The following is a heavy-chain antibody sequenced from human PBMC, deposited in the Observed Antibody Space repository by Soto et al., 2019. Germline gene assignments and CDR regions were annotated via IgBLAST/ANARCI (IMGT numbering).Heavy chain of an antibody. D-gene: IGHD3-10*01. CDR2: ISNDGSNE. V-gene: IGHV3-30*18. CDR3: AKGEVRGIIPSYFDY. J-gene: IGHJ4*02. CDR1: GFTFRWFG. Sequence: GGSLRLSCAGSGFTFRWFGMNWVRQAPGKGLEWVARISNDGSNEYYVDSVKGRFTISRDNSKNTLYLQMDSLRAEDTAVYYCAKGEVRGIIPSYFDYWGLGTLVTVS.